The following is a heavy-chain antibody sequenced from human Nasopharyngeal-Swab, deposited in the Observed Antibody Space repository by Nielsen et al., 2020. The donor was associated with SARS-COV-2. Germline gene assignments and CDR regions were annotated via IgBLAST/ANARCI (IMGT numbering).Heavy chain of an antibody. CDR3: ARGIGYHEFWSGYIDY. CDR2: ISTNGGGA. V-gene: IGHV1-46*01. Sequence: ASVKASCKASGYTFISYYIHWVRQAPGEGLEWMGVISTNGGGARYAQKFQGRVTMTSDASTSTVYMELSSLRSEDTAVYYCARGIGYHEFWSGYIDYWGQGILVTVSS. J-gene: IGHJ4*02. D-gene: IGHD3-3*01. CDR1: GYTFISYY.